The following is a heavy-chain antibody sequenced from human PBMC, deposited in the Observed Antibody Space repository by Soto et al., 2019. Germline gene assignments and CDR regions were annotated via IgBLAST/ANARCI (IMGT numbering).Heavy chain of an antibody. CDR1: VLTVAVSH. Sequence: PWGSLRVAWVSSVLTVAVSHMCWVRQAPGKGLEWASVIYNDGTTYYSESVEGRFTISRDTSKNTLYLQMDRLRDEDTAVYYCVRPLPSAQTHAMDVWGQGTTVTVSS. CDR3: VRPLPSAQTHAMDV. CDR2: IYNDGTT. V-gene: IGHV3-53*01. J-gene: IGHJ6*01.